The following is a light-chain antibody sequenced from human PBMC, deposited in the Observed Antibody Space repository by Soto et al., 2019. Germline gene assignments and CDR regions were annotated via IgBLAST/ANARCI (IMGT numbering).Light chain of an antibody. CDR1: QRVSSN. Sequence: EIVMTQSPATLSVSPGERATLSCRASQRVSSNLAWYQQKPGQAPRLLIYGASTRATGIPARFSGSGSGTEFTLTISSLQSEDFAVYYCQQYNKWLPYTFGQGTKLEIK. J-gene: IGKJ2*01. CDR2: GAS. V-gene: IGKV3D-15*01. CDR3: QQYNKWLPYT.